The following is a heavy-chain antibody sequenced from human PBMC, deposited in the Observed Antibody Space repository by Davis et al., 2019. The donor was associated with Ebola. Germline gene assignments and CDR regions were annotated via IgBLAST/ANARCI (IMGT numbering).Heavy chain of an antibody. CDR3: AREPIVVVVAATEPYYYYGMDV. Sequence: AASVKVSCKASGYTFTGYYMHWVRQAPGQGLEWMGWINPYNGDTQYAQDMEGRVIMTADTSTSTVYMELSSLRSEDTAVYYCAREPIVVVVAATEPYYYYGMDVWGKGTTVTVSS. CDR1: GYTFTGYY. J-gene: IGHJ6*04. D-gene: IGHD2-15*01. CDR2: INPYNGDT. V-gene: IGHV1-2*02.